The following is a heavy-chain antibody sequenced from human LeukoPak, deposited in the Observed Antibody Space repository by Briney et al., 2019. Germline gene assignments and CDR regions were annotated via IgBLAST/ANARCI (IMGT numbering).Heavy chain of an antibody. V-gene: IGHV1-3*01. D-gene: IGHD6-19*01. J-gene: IGHJ4*02. CDR3: ARGGPNRSGWTLDY. Sequence: GAPVKVSCKASGYTFTEYAMHWVRLAPGHGLERMGWINADSGNTESSQRFEGRLSITWDTSATTAYMELSSLTSEDTAVYYCARGGPNRSGWTLDYWGPGTLVTVSS. CDR1: GYTFTEYA. CDR2: INADSGNT.